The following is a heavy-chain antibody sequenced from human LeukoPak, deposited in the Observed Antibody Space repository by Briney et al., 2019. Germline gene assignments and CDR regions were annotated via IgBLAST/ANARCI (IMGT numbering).Heavy chain of an antibody. CDR3: AAERFESSSGQTMYYSFDY. D-gene: IGHD3-10*01. CDR1: GFTFTSSA. Sequence: ASVKVSCKASGFTFTSSAMQWVRQTRGQRLEWIGWIVVGSGNTNYAQKFQERVTITRDMSTSTAYMELSSLRSEDTAVYYCAAERFESSSGQTMYYSFDYWGQGTLVTVSS. J-gene: IGHJ4*02. CDR2: IVVGSGNT. V-gene: IGHV1-58*02.